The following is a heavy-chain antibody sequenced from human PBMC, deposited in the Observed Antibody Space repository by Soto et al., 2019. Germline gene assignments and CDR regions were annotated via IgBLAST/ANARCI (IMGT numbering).Heavy chain of an antibody. D-gene: IGHD5-12*01. J-gene: IGHJ4*02. Sequence: GGSLRLSCAASGFVFNNYGMHWVRQAPGKGLDWVAAISYDGSYKFYADSVQGRFTISRDNSKNTLYLQMNSLRSEDTAVYYCEKDIFRIRDGYNLVDYWGQGALVTVSS. CDR2: ISYDGSYK. V-gene: IGHV3-30*18. CDR3: EKDIFRIRDGYNLVDY. CDR1: GFVFNNYG.